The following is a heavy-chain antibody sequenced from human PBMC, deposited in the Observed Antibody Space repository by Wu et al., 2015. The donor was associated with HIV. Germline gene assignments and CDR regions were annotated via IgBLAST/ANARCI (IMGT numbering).Heavy chain of an antibody. CDR1: GDGFTSYA. CDR3: ASPRSPGYSSAWPTYFDY. J-gene: IGHJ4*02. D-gene: IGHD6-19*01. Sequence: QVHLVQFGGEVKKPGSSVKVTCKASGDGFTSYAVSWVRQAPGQGLEWMGGINPLFGTTDYAQIFQGRVTITTDESTSTAYMRLSSLRSEDTAVYYCASPRSPGYSSAWPTYFDYWGQGTLVTVSS. V-gene: IGHV1-69*05. CDR2: INPLFGTT.